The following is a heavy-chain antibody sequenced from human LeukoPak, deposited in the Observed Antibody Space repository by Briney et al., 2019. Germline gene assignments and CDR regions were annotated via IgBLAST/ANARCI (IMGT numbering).Heavy chain of an antibody. J-gene: IGHJ4*02. CDR1: GGSIRSYY. Sequence: PSETLSLTCTVSGGSIRSYYWNWIRQPPGKGLEWIGYIDYDGSTNCNPSLRSRVTISVDTSKNQLSMELTSVTAADTAIYYCARDRTYGYIDNWGQGTRVTVSS. CDR2: IDYDGST. CDR3: ARDRTYGYIDN. D-gene: IGHD3-10*01. V-gene: IGHV4-59*01.